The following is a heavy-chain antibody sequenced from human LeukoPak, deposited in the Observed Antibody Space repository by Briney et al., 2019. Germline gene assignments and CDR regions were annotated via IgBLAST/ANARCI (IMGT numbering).Heavy chain of an antibody. D-gene: IGHD3-10*01. CDR2: ISSSGSRR. CDR3: ARDVSGSSAAQRLDY. V-gene: IGHV3-48*03. J-gene: IGHJ4*02. CDR1: GFTFSSYE. Sequence: GGSLRLSCAASGFTFSSYEMNWVRQAPGQGLEWVSYISSSGSRRYYADSVKGRFTISRDNAKNSLYLQMNSLTAEDTAVYYCARDVSGSSAAQRLDYWGQGTLVTVSS.